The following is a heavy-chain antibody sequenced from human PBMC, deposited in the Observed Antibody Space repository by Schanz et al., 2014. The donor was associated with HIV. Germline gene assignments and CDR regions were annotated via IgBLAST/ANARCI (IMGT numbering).Heavy chain of an antibody. CDR2: MIWNNGI. Sequence: EMQVVESGGGLVKPGGSLRLSCAASGFIFSDYSMNWVRQAPGKGLEWVAHMIWNNGIYYADSVKGRFTISRDNAKNTLFLQMNNLREDDTAVYYCTRDGGCSGSACYGYGMDVWGQGTTVTVSS. CDR3: TRDGGCSGSACYGYGMDV. CDR1: GFIFSDYS. V-gene: IGHV3-21*05. J-gene: IGHJ6*02. D-gene: IGHD1-26*01.